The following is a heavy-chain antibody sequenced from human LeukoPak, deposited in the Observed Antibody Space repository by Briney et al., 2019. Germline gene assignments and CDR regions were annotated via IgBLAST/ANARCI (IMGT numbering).Heavy chain of an antibody. D-gene: IGHD5-18*01. CDR3: AREGGTAMAISHPAAFDI. J-gene: IGHJ3*02. V-gene: IGHV1-18*01. CDR2: ISAYNGNT. CDR1: GYTFTSYG. Sequence: ASVKVFCKASGYTFTSYGISWVRQAPGQGLEWMGWISAYNGNTNYAQKLQGRVTMTTDTSTSTAYMELRSLRSDDTAVYYCAREGGTAMAISHPAAFDIWGQGTMVTVSS.